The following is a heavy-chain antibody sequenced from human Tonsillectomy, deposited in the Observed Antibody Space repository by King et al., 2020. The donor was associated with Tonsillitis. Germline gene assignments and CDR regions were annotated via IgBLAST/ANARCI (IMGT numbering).Heavy chain of an antibody. J-gene: IGHJ5*01. CDR3: ARAANDFDWLLNPLFDP. Sequence: QLQESGSRLVMPSQTLSLTCTVSGGSISSGTYSWNWIRQPPGKGLEWIGYIFYSGSAYYNPSFKSRVTLSVDRSKNQFSLKLKSVTAADTAMYYCARAANDFDWLLNPLFDPWGQGTLVTVSS. CDR2: IFYSGSA. D-gene: IGHD3-9*01. CDR1: GGSISSGTYS. V-gene: IGHV4-30-2*01.